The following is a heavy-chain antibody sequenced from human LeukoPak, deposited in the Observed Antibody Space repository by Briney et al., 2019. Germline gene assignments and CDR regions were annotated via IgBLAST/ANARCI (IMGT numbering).Heavy chain of an antibody. CDR1: GYTFTGYD. CDR3: ARGEYSSSWYPFDN. J-gene: IGHJ4*02. V-gene: IGHV1-8*01. Sequence: GASVKVSCKTSGYTFTGYDINWVRHAPGRGLEWMGWMKSNSGDTHFAQKFQGRVTMTRNTSISTAFMELSSLRSEDTAVYYCARGEYSSSWYPFDNWGQGSLVTVSS. CDR2: MKSNSGDT. D-gene: IGHD6-13*01.